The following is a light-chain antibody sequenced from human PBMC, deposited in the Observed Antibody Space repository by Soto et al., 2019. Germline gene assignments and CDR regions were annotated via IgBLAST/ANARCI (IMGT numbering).Light chain of an antibody. CDR3: QQSYSTLWT. CDR1: QSISSY. V-gene: IGKV1-39*01. J-gene: IGKJ1*01. CDR2: AAS. Sequence: DLPMTQSPSSLSASVGDRVTITCRASQSISSYLNWYQQKPGKAPKLLIYAASSLQSGVASRFSGSGSRTDFTLAISSLQPEDFATYYGQQSYSTLWTFGQGTKVEIK.